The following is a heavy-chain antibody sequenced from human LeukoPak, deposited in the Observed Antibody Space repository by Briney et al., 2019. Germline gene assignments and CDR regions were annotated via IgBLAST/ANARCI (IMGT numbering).Heavy chain of an antibody. D-gene: IGHD6-13*01. CDR1: GGTFSSYA. Sequence: ASVKVSRKASGGTFSSYAISWVRQAPGQGLEWMGGIIPIFGTANYAQKFQGRVTITTDESTSTAYMELSSLRSEDTVVYYCARGVGSSPPPYYYYYYMDVWGKGTTVTVSS. J-gene: IGHJ6*03. V-gene: IGHV1-69*05. CDR3: ARGVGSSPPPYYYYYYMDV. CDR2: IIPIFGTA.